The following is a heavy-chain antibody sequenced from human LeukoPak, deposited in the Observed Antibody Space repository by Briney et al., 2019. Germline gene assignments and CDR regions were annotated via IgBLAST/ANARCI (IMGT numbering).Heavy chain of an antibody. Sequence: SETLSLTCAVYGGSFSGYYWSWIRQPPGKGLEWIGYIYYSGSTNYNPSLKSRVTISVGTSKNQFSLKLISVTAADTAVYYCARDRAYGDSFFDYWGQGALVTVSS. D-gene: IGHD4-17*01. CDR2: IYYSGST. CDR1: GGSFSGYY. J-gene: IGHJ4*02. CDR3: ARDRAYGDSFFDY. V-gene: IGHV4-59*01.